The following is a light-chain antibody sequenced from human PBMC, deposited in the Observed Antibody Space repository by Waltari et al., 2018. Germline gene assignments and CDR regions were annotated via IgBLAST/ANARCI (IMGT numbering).Light chain of an antibody. J-gene: IGKJ2*01. CDR1: QSVSSSY. V-gene: IGKV3-20*01. CDR2: GAS. Sequence: EIVLTQSPGTLSLSPGERATLSCRASQSVSSSYLAWYQQKPGQAPRLLIDGASSRATGIPDRISGNGSGTDFTLTLSSLEPEDFAVYYCQQHGTSPFTFGQGTKVEIK. CDR3: QQHGTSPFT.